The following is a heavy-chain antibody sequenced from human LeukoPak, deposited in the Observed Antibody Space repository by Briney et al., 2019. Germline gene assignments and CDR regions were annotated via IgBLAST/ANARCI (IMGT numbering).Heavy chain of an antibody. D-gene: IGHD5-24*01. V-gene: IGHV3-30*18. CDR3: AKDETRDGYNLGATDY. J-gene: IGHJ4*02. Sequence: PGGSLRLSCAASGFTFSSYGMHWVRQAPGKGLEWVAVISYDGSNKCYADSVKGRFTISRDNSKNTLYLQMNSLRAEDTAVYYCAKDETRDGYNLGATDYWGQGTLVTVSS. CDR1: GFTFSSYG. CDR2: ISYDGSNK.